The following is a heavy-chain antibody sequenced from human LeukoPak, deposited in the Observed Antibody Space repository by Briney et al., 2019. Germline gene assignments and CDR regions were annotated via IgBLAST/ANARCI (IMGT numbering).Heavy chain of an antibody. Sequence: SETLSLTCAVYGGSFSGYYWSWIRQPPGKGLEWIGEINHSGSTNYNPSLKSRVTISVDTSKNQFSLKLSSVTAADTAVYYCARNAEGRDGYNSAYWYFDLWGRGTLVTVSS. CDR3: ARNAEGRDGYNSAYWYFDL. J-gene: IGHJ2*01. D-gene: IGHD5-24*01. V-gene: IGHV4-34*01. CDR2: INHSGST. CDR1: GGSFSGYY.